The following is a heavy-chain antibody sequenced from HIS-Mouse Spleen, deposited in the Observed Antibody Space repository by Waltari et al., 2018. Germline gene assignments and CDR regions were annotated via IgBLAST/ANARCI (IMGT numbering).Heavy chain of an antibody. J-gene: IGHJ6*02. D-gene: IGHD6-6*01. CDR3: ARDTVIAARSYGMDV. CDR1: GFTVSRNY. CDR2: IYSGGST. Sequence: EVQLVESGGGLIQPGGSLSLSCAASGFTVSRNYMRCVRRAPGKGLEWVSVIYSGGSTYYADSVKGRFTISRDNSKNTLYLQMNSLRAEDTAVYYCARDTVIAARSYGMDVWGQGTTVTVSS. V-gene: IGHV3-53*01.